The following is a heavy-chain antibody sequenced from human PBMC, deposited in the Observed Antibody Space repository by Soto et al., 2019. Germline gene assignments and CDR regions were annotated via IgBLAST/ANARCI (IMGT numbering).Heavy chain of an antibody. V-gene: IGHV3-23*01. Sequence: GSLRLSCAASGFTFSSYAMSWVRQAPGKGLEWVSAISGSGGSTYYADSVKGRFTIARDNSKNTLYLQRNSLRAEDTAVYYCAKPDLPYYYDSSSYAFDNWGQGTMVTVSS. D-gene: IGHD3-22*01. CDR1: GFTFSSYA. CDR3: AKPDLPYYYDSSSYAFDN. J-gene: IGHJ3*02. CDR2: ISGSGGST.